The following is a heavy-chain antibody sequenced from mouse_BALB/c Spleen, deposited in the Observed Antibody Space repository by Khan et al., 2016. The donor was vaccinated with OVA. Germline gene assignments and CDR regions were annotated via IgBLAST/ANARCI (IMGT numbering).Heavy chain of an antibody. CDR1: GYIFTSYW. Sequence: QVQLQQSGAELVRPGASVKLSCKTSGYIFTSYWIHWVKQRSGQGLEWIARIYPGTGNTYYNEKFKGKAIVTADKSSSTVYMQLSSLKSEDSAGYFCARYYGNYFDYWGQGTTLTVSS. CDR3: ARYYGNYFDY. CDR2: IYPGTGNT. V-gene: IGHV1S132*01. J-gene: IGHJ2*01. D-gene: IGHD2-1*01.